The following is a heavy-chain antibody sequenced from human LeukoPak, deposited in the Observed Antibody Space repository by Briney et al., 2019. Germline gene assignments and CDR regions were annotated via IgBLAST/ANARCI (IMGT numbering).Heavy chain of an antibody. CDR2: LSGSGDST. D-gene: IGHD6-19*01. CDR3: ATQKGRTVAAA. Sequence: GGSLRLSCAASGFTFSSYAMSWVRQAPGKGLEWLSALSGSGDSTYYADSVKGRFIITRDNSKNTLSLQMNSLRADDPAIYYCATQKGRTVAAAWGEGTLVTASS. V-gene: IGHV3-23*01. J-gene: IGHJ4*02. CDR1: GFTFSSYA.